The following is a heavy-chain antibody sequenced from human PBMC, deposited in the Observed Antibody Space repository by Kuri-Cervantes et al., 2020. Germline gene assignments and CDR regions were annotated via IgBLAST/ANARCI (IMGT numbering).Heavy chain of an antibody. CDR2: ISGSGGST. J-gene: IGHJ6*02. CDR1: GFTFSSYA. Sequence: GESLKISCAASGFTFSSYAMSWVRQAPGKGLEWVSAISGSGGSTYYADPVKGRFTISRDNSKNTLYLQMNSLRAEDTAVYYCAKVYRGGSEGMDVWGQGTTVTVSS. D-gene: IGHD3-16*01. CDR3: AKVYRGGSEGMDV. V-gene: IGHV3-23*01.